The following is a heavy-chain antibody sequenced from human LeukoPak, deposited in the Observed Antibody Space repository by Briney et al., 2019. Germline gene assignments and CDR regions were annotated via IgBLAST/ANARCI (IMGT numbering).Heavy chain of an antibody. Sequence: SETLSLTCTVSGDSISSYYWTWIRQPPVKGLEWIGYIYYTGNTNYNPSLKSRVTISVDTSKNHFSLKLSAVTAADTAVYYCARALYSSSWYYFDYWGQGTLVTVSS. CDR1: GDSISSYY. CDR3: ARALYSSSWYYFDY. CDR2: IYYTGNT. D-gene: IGHD6-13*01. J-gene: IGHJ4*02. V-gene: IGHV4-59*08.